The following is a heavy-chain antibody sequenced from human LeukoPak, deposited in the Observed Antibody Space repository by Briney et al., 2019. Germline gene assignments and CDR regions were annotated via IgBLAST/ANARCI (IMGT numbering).Heavy chain of an antibody. CDR3: ARYFPYITMVRGVTELFDY. J-gene: IGHJ4*02. V-gene: IGHV1-18*01. Sequence: ASVKVSCKASGYTFTSYGISWVRQAPGQGLEWMGWISAYNGNTNYAQKLQGRVTMTTDTSTSTAYMELRSLRSDETAVYYCARYFPYITMVRGVTELFDYWGQGTLVTVSS. CDR1: GYTFTSYG. CDR2: ISAYNGNT. D-gene: IGHD3-10*01.